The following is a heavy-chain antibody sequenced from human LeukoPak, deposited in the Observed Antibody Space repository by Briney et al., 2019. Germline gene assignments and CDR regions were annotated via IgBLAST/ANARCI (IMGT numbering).Heavy chain of an antibody. V-gene: IGHV3-30*02. CDR1: GFAFSNYD. J-gene: IGHJ4*02. Sequence: GASLRLSCAASGFAFSNYDMPWVRQAPGKGLEWVAFTRYDGTNKYYVDSVKGRFTISRDNSKNTLYLQMNSLRAEDTAVYYCAKVRLVPAAMLDYWGQGTLVTVSS. CDR2: TRYDGTNK. CDR3: AKVRLVPAAMLDY. D-gene: IGHD2-2*01.